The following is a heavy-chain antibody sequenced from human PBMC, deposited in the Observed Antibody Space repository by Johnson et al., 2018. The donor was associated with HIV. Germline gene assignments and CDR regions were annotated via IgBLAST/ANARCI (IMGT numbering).Heavy chain of an antibody. CDR2: ISYDGANK. CDR3: ARDWGLYSSGWYVDAFDI. CDR1: GFTFSTYD. J-gene: IGHJ3*02. Sequence: QVQLVESGGGVVQPGRSLRLSCAASGFTFSTYDMHWVRQAPGKGLEWVAVISYDGANKYYADSVKGRFTISRDNSKNTLYLQMNSLRAEDTAVYYCARDWGLYSSGWYVDAFDIWGQGTMVTVSS. D-gene: IGHD6-19*01. V-gene: IGHV3-30-3*01.